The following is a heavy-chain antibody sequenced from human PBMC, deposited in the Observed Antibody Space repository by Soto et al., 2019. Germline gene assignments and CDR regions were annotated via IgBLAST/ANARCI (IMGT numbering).Heavy chain of an antibody. CDR2: IYYSGST. V-gene: IGHV4-59*08. J-gene: IGHJ4*02. CDR1: GGSISSYY. CDR3: ARHFSVDYFDY. Sequence: PSETLSLTCTVSGGSISSYYWSWIRQPPGKGLEWIGNIYYSGSTNYNPSLKSRVTISVDRSKNQFSLKLSSVTAADRAVDYCARHFSVDYFDYWGQGGLVTVSS.